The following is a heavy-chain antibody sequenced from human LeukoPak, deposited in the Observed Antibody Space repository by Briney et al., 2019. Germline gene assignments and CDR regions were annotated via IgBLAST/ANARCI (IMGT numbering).Heavy chain of an antibody. D-gene: IGHD6-19*01. CDR1: GGSINGFY. CDR3: ARLASSGWSHCDY. V-gene: IGHV4-59*08. Sequence: PSENLSLTCTGSGGSINGFYWGWNPPPPGKGPEWIGYIYYSRSTNYHPSLKSRVTITVDTSKNQFSLKMNSVTAADTAVYYCARLASSGWSHCDYWGQGTLVTVSS. J-gene: IGHJ4*02. CDR2: IYYSRST.